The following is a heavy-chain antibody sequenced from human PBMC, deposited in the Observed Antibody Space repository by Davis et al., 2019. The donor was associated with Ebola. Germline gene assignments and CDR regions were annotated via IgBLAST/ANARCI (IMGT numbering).Heavy chain of an antibody. J-gene: IGHJ6*03. Sequence: PAGSLRLSCVASGFTFTDYHMHWLRQAPGKGPEWVPHISTTGSSIYYAASVKGRFTISRENAENSLYLQMNSLTMDDTALYYCARDPPNGLPGYYMDVWGKGTTVTVAS. D-gene: IGHD4-11*01. CDR1: GFTFTDYH. CDR3: ARDPPNGLPGYYMDV. CDR2: ISTTGSSI. V-gene: IGHV3-11*04.